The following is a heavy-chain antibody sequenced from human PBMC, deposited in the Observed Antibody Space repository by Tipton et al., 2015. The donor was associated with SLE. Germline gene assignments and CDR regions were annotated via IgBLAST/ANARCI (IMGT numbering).Heavy chain of an antibody. V-gene: IGHV3-48*01. J-gene: IGHJ4*02. Sequence: SLRLSCSASGFTLSAYNMNWVRQAPGKGLEWVSYISSSSTTIYYADPVRGRFTVSRDNAKNSLYLQMNNLGAEDTAVYYCSRAGAVRPPDYWGQGPRVTVSS. CDR2: ISSSSTTI. CDR3: SRAGAVRPPDY. CDR1: GFTLSAYN. D-gene: IGHD6-6*01.